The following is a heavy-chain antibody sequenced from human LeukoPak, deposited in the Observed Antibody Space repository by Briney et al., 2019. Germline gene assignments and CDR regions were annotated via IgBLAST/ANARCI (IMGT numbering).Heavy chain of an antibody. CDR1: GFAFRSFD. D-gene: IGHD3-9*01. CDR2: ISYDGSNK. CDR3: PRDHYDILTGYYDY. J-gene: IGHJ4*02. Sequence: GGSLRLSCAASGFAFRSFDMSWVRQAPGKGLEWVAVISYDGSNKYYADSVKGRFTISRDNSKNTLYLQMNSLRAEDTAVYYCPRDHYDILTGYYDYWGQGTLVTVSS. V-gene: IGHV3-30-3*01.